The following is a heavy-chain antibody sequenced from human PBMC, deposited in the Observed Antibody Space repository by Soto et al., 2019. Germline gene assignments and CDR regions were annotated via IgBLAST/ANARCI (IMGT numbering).Heavy chain of an antibody. Sequence: GGSLRLSCAASGFTFSSYAMSWARQAPGKGLEWVSAISGSGGSTYYADSVKGRFTISRDNSKNTLYLQMNSLRAEDTAVYYCAKDPLVATIVDYWGQGTLVTVSS. CDR2: ISGSGGST. CDR3: AKDPLVATIVDY. CDR1: GFTFSSYA. D-gene: IGHD5-12*01. V-gene: IGHV3-23*01. J-gene: IGHJ4*02.